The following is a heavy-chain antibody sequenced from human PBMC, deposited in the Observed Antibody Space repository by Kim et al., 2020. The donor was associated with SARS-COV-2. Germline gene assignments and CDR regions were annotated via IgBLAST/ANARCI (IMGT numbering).Heavy chain of an antibody. CDR3: AKVGSVRSTGLDY. V-gene: IGHV3-23*01. J-gene: IGHJ4*02. D-gene: IGHD2-2*01. Sequence: YADSVKGRFTISRDNSKNTLYLQMNSLRAEDTAVYYCAKVGSVRSTGLDYWGQGTLVTVSS.